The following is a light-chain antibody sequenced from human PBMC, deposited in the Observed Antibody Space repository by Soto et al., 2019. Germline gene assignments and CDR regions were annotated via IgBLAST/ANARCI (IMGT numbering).Light chain of an antibody. Sequence: EIVLTQSPGTLSLSPGERATLSCRASQSVNGNYLAWYQQXXXXAPRLLIYGASNRATGIPDSFSGXGSXTTFXLTISRLEPEDVAVYYCQQYGSSPPRTFGQGTKVEIK. CDR3: QQYGSSPPRT. CDR1: QSVNGNY. J-gene: IGKJ1*01. CDR2: GAS. V-gene: IGKV3-20*01.